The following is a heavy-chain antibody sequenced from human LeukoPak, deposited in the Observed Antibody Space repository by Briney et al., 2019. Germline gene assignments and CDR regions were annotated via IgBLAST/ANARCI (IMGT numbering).Heavy chain of an antibody. D-gene: IGHD6-6*01. CDR3: ATGVSDFDY. V-gene: IGHV4-59*08. CDR1: GGSISSYY. CDR2: IYYSGST. J-gene: IGHJ4*02. Sequence: PSETLSLTCTVSGGSISSYYWSWIRQPPGKGLEWIGYIYYSGSTNYNPSLKSRVTISVDTSKNQFSLKLSSVTAADTAVYYCATGVSDFDYWGQGTLVTVSS.